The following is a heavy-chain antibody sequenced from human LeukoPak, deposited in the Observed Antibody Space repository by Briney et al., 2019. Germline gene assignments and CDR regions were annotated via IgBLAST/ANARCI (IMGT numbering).Heavy chain of an antibody. J-gene: IGHJ4*02. V-gene: IGHV4-31*03. CDR3: ARAPGGYTYGYYFDY. CDR1: GDSINTGGYY. D-gene: IGHD5-18*01. Sequence: SETLSLTCTVSGDSINTGGYYWIWIRQHPGKGLEWVGYIHYSGSTSYNPSLKTRATIAVDTSKTQFSLNLSSVTAADTAVYYCARAPGGYTYGYYFDYWGQGTLVTVSS. CDR2: IHYSGST.